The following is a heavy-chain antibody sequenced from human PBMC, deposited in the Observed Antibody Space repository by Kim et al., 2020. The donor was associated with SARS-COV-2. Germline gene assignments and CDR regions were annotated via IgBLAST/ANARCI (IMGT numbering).Heavy chain of an antibody. Sequence: IYYADSVKGRFTISRDNAKNSLYLQRNSLRAEDTAVYYWARDWGVVATDYWGQGTLVTVSS. J-gene: IGHJ4*02. CDR2: I. V-gene: IGHV3-21*01. D-gene: IGHD2-15*01. CDR3: ARDWGVVATDY.